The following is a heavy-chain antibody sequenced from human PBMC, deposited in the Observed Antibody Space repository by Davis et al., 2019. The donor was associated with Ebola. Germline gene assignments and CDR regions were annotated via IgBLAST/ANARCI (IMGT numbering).Heavy chain of an antibody. V-gene: IGHV1-46*01. CDR1: GYTFTSYY. Sequence: ASVKVSCKASGYTFTSYYMHWVRQAPGQGLEWMGIIIPGDGSTYYAQKFQGRVTMTRDTATSTVYMELNSLRSDDTAVYYCAKTGRKTWYSDSSGGPHAFDSWGQGTLVTVSS. J-gene: IGHJ4*02. D-gene: IGHD6-6*01. CDR2: IIPGDGST. CDR3: AKTGRKTWYSDSSGGPHAFDS.